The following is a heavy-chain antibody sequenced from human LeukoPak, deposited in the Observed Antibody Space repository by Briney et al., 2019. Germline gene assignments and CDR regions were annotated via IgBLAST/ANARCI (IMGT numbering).Heavy chain of an antibody. Sequence: QPGGSLRLSCAASGFTFSSYAMSWVRQAPGKGLEWVSAISGSGGSTYYADSVKGRFTISRDNSKNTLYLQMNSLRAEDTAVYYCAKESYDRGGVYYYYYMDVWGKGTTVTVSS. J-gene: IGHJ6*03. CDR1: GFTFSSYA. CDR3: AKESYDRGGVYYYYYMDV. D-gene: IGHD3-22*01. CDR2: ISGSGGST. V-gene: IGHV3-23*01.